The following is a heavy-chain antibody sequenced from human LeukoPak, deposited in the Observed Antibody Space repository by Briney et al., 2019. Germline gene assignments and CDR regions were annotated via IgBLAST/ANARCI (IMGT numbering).Heavy chain of an antibody. J-gene: IGHJ4*02. CDR3: AKGWYSGSYYEYYFDY. CDR2: ISGSGGST. CDR1: GFTFSSYA. V-gene: IGHV3-23*01. D-gene: IGHD1-26*01. Sequence: PGGSLRLSCAASGFTFSSYAMSWVSQAPGKGPAWVSGISGSGGSTYNVDSVKGRFTISRDNSKNTLYLQMNSLRVEDTAVYYCAKGWYSGSYYEYYFDYWGQGTLVSVSS.